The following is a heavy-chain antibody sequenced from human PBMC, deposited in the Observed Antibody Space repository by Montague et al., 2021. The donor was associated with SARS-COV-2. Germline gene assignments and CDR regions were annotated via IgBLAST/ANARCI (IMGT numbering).Heavy chain of an antibody. CDR2: IFYSGST. Sequence: SETLSLTCTVSGGSISSYYWSWIRQPPGKGLEWIWSIFYSGSTDYNPSLKSRVTISVDTSKNQFSLKLSSVTAADTAVYYCASMVRAQVYYFDYWGQGTLVTVSS. CDR1: GGSISSYY. J-gene: IGHJ4*02. CDR3: ASMVRAQVYYFDY. V-gene: IGHV4-59*05. D-gene: IGHD3-10*01.